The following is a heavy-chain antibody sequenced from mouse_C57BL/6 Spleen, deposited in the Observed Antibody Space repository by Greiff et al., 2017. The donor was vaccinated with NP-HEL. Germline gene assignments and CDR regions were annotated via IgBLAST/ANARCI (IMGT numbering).Heavy chain of an antibody. CDR2: IDPETGGT. CDR1: GYTFTDYE. V-gene: IGHV1-15*01. J-gene: IGHJ1*03. CDR3: TRDLYYYGSRYFDV. Sequence: QVQLQQSGAELVRPGASVTLSCKASGYTFTDYEMHWVKQTPVHGLEWIGAIDPETGGTAYNQKFKGKAILTADKSSSTAYMELRSLTSEDSAVYYCTRDLYYYGSRYFDVWGTGTTVTVSS. D-gene: IGHD1-1*01.